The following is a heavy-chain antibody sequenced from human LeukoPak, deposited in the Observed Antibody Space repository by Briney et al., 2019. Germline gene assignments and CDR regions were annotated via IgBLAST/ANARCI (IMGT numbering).Heavy chain of an antibody. D-gene: IGHD1-26*01. CDR1: GFTFSSYA. CDR2: ISYDGSNK. V-gene: IGHV3-30-3*01. CDR3: AREEGATMMNYFDY. Sequence: PGGSLRLSCAASGFTFSSYAMHWVRQAPGKGLEWVAVISYDGSNKYYADSVKGRFTISRDNSKNTLYLQMNSLRAEDTAVYYCAREEGATMMNYFDYWGQGTLVTVSS. J-gene: IGHJ4*02.